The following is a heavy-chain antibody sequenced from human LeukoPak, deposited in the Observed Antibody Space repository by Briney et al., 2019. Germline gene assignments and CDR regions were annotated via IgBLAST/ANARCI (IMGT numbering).Heavy chain of an antibody. CDR1: GFVFSNSA. Sequence: GGSLRLSCAASGFVFSNSAMHWVRQAPGKGLEWVAVISYDGSNKYYADSVKGRFTISRDNSKNTLYLQMNSLRAEDTAVYYCAKDIEEWLVKGGGCFDYWGQGTLVTVSS. CDR3: AKDIEEWLVKGGGCFDY. CDR2: ISYDGSNK. D-gene: IGHD6-19*01. V-gene: IGHV3-30*18. J-gene: IGHJ4*02.